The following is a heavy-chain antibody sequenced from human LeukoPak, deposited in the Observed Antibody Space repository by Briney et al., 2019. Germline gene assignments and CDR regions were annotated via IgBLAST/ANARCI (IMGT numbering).Heavy chain of an antibody. D-gene: IGHD3-9*01. CDR1: GGSISTYS. CDR2: IFASGTT. CDR3: AREGSAFDI. Sequence: SKTLSLTCTVSGGSISTYSWNWIRQPAGKGLEWIGRIFASGTTKYNPSLKSRVTMSVETSKNQFSLKLSSVTAADTAVYYCAREGSAFDIWGQGTLVTVSS. J-gene: IGHJ4*02. V-gene: IGHV4-4*07.